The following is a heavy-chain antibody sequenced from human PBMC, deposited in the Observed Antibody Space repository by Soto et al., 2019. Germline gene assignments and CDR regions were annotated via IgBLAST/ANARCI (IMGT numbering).Heavy chain of an antibody. D-gene: IGHD5-12*01. Sequence: GGSLRLSCAASGFTFGTYTMNWVRQAPGKGLEWVSGIYGNAARTFYADSVKGRFTISRDNSKNTLFLEMNSLRAEDTAVYYCVRNREYSPKGLDVWGQGTTVTVSS. J-gene: IGHJ6*02. CDR2: IYGNAART. CDR1: GFTFGTYT. CDR3: VRNREYSPKGLDV. V-gene: IGHV3-23*01.